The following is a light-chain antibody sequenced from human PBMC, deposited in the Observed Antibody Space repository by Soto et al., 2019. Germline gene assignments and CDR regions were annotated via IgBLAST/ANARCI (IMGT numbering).Light chain of an antibody. J-gene: IGKJ1*01. V-gene: IGKV1-5*01. CDR3: QQYESYSPWT. Sequence: DIQMTQSPSTLCASVGDRVTITCRATQSISSWLAWYQQKPGKAPKLLIYDASTLQSGVPSRYSGSGSGTEFTLTISNLQPDDFATYYCQQYESYSPWTFGQGTKVDI. CDR2: DAS. CDR1: QSISSW.